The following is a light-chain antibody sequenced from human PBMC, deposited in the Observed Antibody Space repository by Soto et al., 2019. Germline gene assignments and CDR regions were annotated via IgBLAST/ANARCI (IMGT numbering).Light chain of an antibody. V-gene: IGKV3-20*01. CDR2: GAS. J-gene: IGKJ4*01. CDR3: QQYGSSSQTLN. Sequence: EIVLTQSPGTLSLSPGERATLSCRASQSVSSSYLAWYQQKPGQAPRLLIYGASSRATGIPDRFSGSGSGTDFTLTICRLEPEDFAVYYCQQYGSSSQTLNFGGGTKVEIK. CDR1: QSVSSSY.